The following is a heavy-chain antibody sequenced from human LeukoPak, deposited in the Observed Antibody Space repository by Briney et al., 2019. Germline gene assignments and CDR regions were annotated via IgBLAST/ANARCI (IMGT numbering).Heavy chain of an antibody. D-gene: IGHD3-3*01. V-gene: IGHV4-61*01. CDR2: IYYSGST. CDR3: ARAAGQYYDFWSGYYNYYGMDV. Sequence: SETLSLTCTVSGGSVSSGSYYWSWIRQPPGKGLEWIGYIYYSGSTNYNPSLKSRVTISVDTPKNQFPLKLSSVTAADTAVYYCARAAGQYYDFWSGYYNYYGMDVWGQGTTVTVSS. CDR1: GGSVSSGSYY. J-gene: IGHJ6*02.